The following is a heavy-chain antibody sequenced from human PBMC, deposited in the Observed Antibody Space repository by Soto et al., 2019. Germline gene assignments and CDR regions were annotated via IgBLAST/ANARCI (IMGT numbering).Heavy chain of an antibody. CDR1: GFTFSSYW. D-gene: IGHD3-22*01. V-gene: IGHV3-74*01. CDR3: ARLRYYYDSSGYYPWTGFDY. J-gene: IGHJ4*02. CDR2: INSDGSYT. Sequence: EVQLVESGGGLVQPGGSLRLSCAASGFTFSSYWMHWVRQGPEKGLLWVSRINSDGSYTSYADSVKGRFTISRDNAKNTLYLQMNSLRAEDSAVYYCARLRYYYDSSGYYPWTGFDYWGQGTPVTVSS.